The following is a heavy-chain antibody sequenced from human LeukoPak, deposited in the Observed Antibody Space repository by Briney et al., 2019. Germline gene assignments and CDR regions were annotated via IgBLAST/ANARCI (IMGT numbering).Heavy chain of an antibody. Sequence: GGSLRLSCAASGFTFSDYYMSWIRQAPGKGLEWVSYISSSGSTIYYADCVKGRFTISRDNAKNSLYLQMNSLRAEDTAVYYCARGTLYYYDSSGYYDYWGQGTLVTVSS. CDR2: ISSSGSTI. D-gene: IGHD3-22*01. V-gene: IGHV3-11*04. CDR1: GFTFSDYY. J-gene: IGHJ4*02. CDR3: ARGTLYYYDSSGYYDY.